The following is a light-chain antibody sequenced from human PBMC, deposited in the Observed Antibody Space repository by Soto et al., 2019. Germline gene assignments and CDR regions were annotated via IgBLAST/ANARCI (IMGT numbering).Light chain of an antibody. J-gene: IGKJ3*01. CDR2: GAS. CDR3: QQYNNWQFT. CDR1: QSVSSN. V-gene: IGKV3-15*01. Sequence: EIVMTQSPATLSVSPGERATLSCRASQSVSSNLAGYQQKPGQAPRLLIYGASTRSTGNPDRLSGSGSGTEFTLTISSLQSEDFVVYFFQQYNNWQFTFGPGTKVDIK.